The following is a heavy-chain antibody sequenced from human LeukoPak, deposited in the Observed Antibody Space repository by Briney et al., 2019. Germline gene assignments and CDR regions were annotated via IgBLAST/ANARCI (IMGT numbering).Heavy chain of an antibody. Sequence: SETLSLTCAVYGGSFSGYYWSWIRQPPGKGLEWIGEINHSGSTNYNPSLKSRVTISVDTSKNQFSLKLSSVTAADTAVYYCARGRYLPLYFDYWGQGTLVTVSS. CDR3: ARGRYLPLYFDY. V-gene: IGHV4-34*01. CDR1: GGSFSGYY. D-gene: IGHD3-16*02. CDR2: INHSGST. J-gene: IGHJ4*02.